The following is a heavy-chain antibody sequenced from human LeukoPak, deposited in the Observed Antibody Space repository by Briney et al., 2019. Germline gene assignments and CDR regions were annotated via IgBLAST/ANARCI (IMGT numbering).Heavy chain of an antibody. J-gene: IGHJ3*02. Sequence: SETLSLTSTVSAGSITTYYWSWFGHPPGQGLVWIGNPYCSGSTYSQPSHNSRVTISVDAFKTHYSLKLSSVTAADTAVYYCASLRSSWYSPDAFDIWGQGTMVTVSS. CDR2: PYCSGST. CDR1: AGSITTYY. CDR3: ASLRSSWYSPDAFDI. D-gene: IGHD6-13*01. V-gene: IGHV4-59*06.